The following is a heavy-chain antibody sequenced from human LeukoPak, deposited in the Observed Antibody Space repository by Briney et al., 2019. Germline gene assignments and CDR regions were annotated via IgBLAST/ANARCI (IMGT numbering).Heavy chain of an antibody. CDR3: ARDMGGFDY. V-gene: IGHV4-39*07. Sequence: SETLSLTCTVSGDSISSSSYYWAWIRQPPGKGLEWIGSIYYSGSTYYNPSLKSRVTISVDTSKSQFSLKLSSVTAADTAVYYCARDMGGFDYWGQGTLVTVSS. J-gene: IGHJ4*02. D-gene: IGHD3-16*01. CDR1: GDSISSSSYY. CDR2: IYYSGST.